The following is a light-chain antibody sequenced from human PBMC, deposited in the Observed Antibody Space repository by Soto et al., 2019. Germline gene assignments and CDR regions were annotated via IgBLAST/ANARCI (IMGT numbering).Light chain of an antibody. Sequence: QSALTQPPSSSGSPGQSVTISCTGTSSDVGGYNYVSWYQQHPGKAPKLMIYEVSKRPSGVPDRFSGSKSGNTASLTVSGLQAEDEADYCCSSYTTNSTVVFGGGTKLT. V-gene: IGLV2-8*01. CDR3: SSYTTNSTVV. CDR2: EVS. J-gene: IGLJ2*01. CDR1: SSDVGGYNY.